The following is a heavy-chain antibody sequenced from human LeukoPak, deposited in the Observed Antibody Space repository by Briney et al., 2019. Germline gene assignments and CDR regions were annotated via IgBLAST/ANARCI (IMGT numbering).Heavy chain of an antibody. CDR3: ATERHWALRDYDFWSGYWYALGY. D-gene: IGHD3-3*01. J-gene: IGHJ4*02. V-gene: IGHV1-2*02. CDR2: INPNSGDT. CDR1: GYTFTGYY. Sequence: GASVKVSCKASGYTFTGYYMHWVRQAPGQGLEWMGWINPNSGDTNYAQRFQGRVTMTRDTSTSTVYMELSRLRSEDTAVYYCATERHWALRDYDFWSGYWYALGYWGQGTLVTVSS.